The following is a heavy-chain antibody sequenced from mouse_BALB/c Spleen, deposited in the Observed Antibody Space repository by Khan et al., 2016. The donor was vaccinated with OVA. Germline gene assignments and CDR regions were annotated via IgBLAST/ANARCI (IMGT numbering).Heavy chain of an antibody. V-gene: IGHV4-1*02. D-gene: IGHD1-1*01. CDR3: ARQGPYYGSSWFAY. Sequence: KLLESGGGLVQPGGSLKLSCAASGFDFSRYWMSWVRQAPGKGLEWIGEINPDSSTINYTPSLKDKFIISRDNAKNTLYLQMSKVRSEDTALYYCARQGPYYGSSWFAYWGQGTLVTVSA. CDR2: INPDSSTI. CDR1: GFDFSRYW. J-gene: IGHJ3*01.